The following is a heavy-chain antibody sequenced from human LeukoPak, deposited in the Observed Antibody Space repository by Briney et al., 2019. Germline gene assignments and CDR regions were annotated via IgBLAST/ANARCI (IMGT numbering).Heavy chain of an antibody. J-gene: IGHJ4*02. Sequence: GGSLRLSCAASGFTFSSYSMNWVRQAPGKGLEWVSSISSSSSYIYYADSVKGRFTISRDNAKNSLYLQMNSLRAEDTAVYYCASQNDYGDEYYFDYWGQGTLVTVSS. V-gene: IGHV3-21*01. D-gene: IGHD4-17*01. CDR2: ISSSSSYI. CDR3: ASQNDYGDEYYFDY. CDR1: GFTFSSYS.